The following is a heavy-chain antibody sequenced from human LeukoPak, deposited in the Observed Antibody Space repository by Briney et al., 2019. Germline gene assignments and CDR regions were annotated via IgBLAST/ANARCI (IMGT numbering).Heavy chain of an antibody. J-gene: IGHJ6*03. CDR2: INPNSGGT. CDR1: GYTFTGYY. D-gene: IGHD6-19*01. V-gene: IGHV1-2*02. CDR3: ARDSLYSSARTTYYMDV. Sequence: GASVKVSCKASGYTFTGYYMHWVRQAPGQGLEWMGWINPNSGGTNYAQKFQGRVTMTRDTSISTAYMELSRLRSDDTAVYYCARDSLYSSARTTYYMDVWGKGTTVTVSS.